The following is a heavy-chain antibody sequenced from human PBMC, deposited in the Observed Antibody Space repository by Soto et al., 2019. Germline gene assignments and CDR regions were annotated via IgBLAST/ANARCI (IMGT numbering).Heavy chain of an antibody. CDR3: ARPPPEQYGDYVSGAFDV. J-gene: IGHJ3*01. CDR1: GGSISNIGSY. V-gene: IGHV4-39*01. D-gene: IGHD4-17*01. Sequence: QLQLQESGPGLVKPSETLSLTCSVSGGSISNIGSYWGWIRQPPGKRLGWIGTIYYSGLTYYNPSLKSRVVISVDASKNQFALRLTSVTAAGSAVYYCARPPPEQYGDYVSGAFDVWGPGTMVTFSS. CDR2: IYYSGLT.